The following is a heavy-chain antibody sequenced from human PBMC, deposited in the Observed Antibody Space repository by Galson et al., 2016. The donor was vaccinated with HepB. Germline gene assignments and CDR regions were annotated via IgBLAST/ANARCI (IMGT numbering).Heavy chain of an antibody. CDR3: ARDQYVRGSGWYSASGC. CDR1: GFTFSSYK. J-gene: IGHJ4*02. CDR2: ILYDGSDK. D-gene: IGHD6-13*01. V-gene: IGHV3-30*04. Sequence: SLRLSCAASGFTFSSYKMHWVRQAPGKGLDWVAVILYDGSDKYYADSVKGRFTISRDNSKNTPYLQMTSLRAEDTAVYYCARDQYVRGSGWYSASGCWGQGTLVTVSS.